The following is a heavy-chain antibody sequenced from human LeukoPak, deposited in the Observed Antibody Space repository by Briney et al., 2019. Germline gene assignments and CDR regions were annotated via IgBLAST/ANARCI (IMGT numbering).Heavy chain of an antibody. Sequence: GGSLRLSCAASGFSFSSYSMNWVRQAPGKGLEWVSSISSGSSYIYYADSVKGRFTISRDNAKNSLYLQMNSLRAEDTAVYYCARDPEDRYYYYMDVWGKGTTVTISS. CDR2: ISSGSSYI. V-gene: IGHV3-21*01. D-gene: IGHD1-14*01. CDR3: ARDPEDRYYYYMDV. CDR1: GFSFSSYS. J-gene: IGHJ6*03.